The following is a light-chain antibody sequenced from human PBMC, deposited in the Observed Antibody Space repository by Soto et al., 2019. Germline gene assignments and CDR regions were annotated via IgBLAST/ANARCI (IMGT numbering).Light chain of an antibody. CDR1: QSVLYSSNNKNY. V-gene: IGKV4-1*01. CDR2: WAS. J-gene: IGKJ5*01. CDR3: QQANSFPVT. Sequence: DIVMTQSPDSLAVSLGERATINCKPSQSVLYSSNNKNYLAWYQQKPGQPPKLLIYWASTRESGVPDRFSGSGSGTNFTLTISSLQPEDFATYYCQQANSFPVTFGQGTRLEIK.